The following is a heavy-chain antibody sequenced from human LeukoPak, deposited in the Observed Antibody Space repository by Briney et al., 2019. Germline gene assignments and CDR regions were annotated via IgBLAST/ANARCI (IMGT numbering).Heavy chain of an antibody. Sequence: ASVKVSCKASGYTFTGYYMHWVRQAPGQGLEWMGWINPNSGGTNYAQKFQGWVTMTRDTSISTAYMELSRLRSDDTAVYYCARDLGSGWDGDFDYWGQGTLVTVSS. CDR2: INPNSGGT. J-gene: IGHJ4*02. V-gene: IGHV1-2*04. CDR1: GYTFTGYY. CDR3: ARDLGSGWDGDFDY. D-gene: IGHD6-19*01.